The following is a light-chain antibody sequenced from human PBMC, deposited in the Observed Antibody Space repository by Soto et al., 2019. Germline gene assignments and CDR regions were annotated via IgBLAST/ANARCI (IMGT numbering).Light chain of an antibody. Sequence: EIVMTQSPATLSVSPGERATLSCRASQSVSSNLAWYQQKPGQAPRLLIYGASTRATGIPARFSGSGSGTEFTLTISSLQSEEFAVYYGQQYNNWPYTFGQGTKVEIK. CDR1: QSVSSN. J-gene: IGKJ1*01. V-gene: IGKV3-15*01. CDR2: GAS. CDR3: QQYNNWPYT.